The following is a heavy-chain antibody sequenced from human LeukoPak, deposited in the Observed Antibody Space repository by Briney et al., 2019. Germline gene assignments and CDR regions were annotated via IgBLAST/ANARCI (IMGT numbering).Heavy chain of an antibody. D-gene: IGHD4-17*01. J-gene: IGHJ4*02. CDR3: ARAVTTRYYFDY. V-gene: IGHV4-59*12. Sequence: SETLSLTCTVSGGSISSYYWSWIRQPPGKGLEWIGHIYYSGSTNYNPSLKSRVTISVDMSRNQFSLKLSSVTAADTAVYYCARAVTTRYYFDYWGQGTLVTVSS. CDR2: IYYSGST. CDR1: GGSISSYY.